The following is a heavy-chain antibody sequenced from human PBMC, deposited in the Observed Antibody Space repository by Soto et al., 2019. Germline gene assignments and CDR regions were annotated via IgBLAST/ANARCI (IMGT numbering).Heavy chain of an antibody. V-gene: IGHV3-30-3*01. CDR2: LSYDGSNK. Sequence: QVQLVESGGGVIQPGRSLKLSCAASGFTFSNYARNWVRQAPGKGLEWVAVLSYDGSNKWYEISVKGRLTIPRDNSKNTLYLQMNSLGTEDTAVYYCARGLLGELATPFDYWGQGTLVTVSS. J-gene: IGHJ4*02. CDR3: ARGLLGELATPFDY. CDR1: GFTFSNYA. D-gene: IGHD3-16*01.